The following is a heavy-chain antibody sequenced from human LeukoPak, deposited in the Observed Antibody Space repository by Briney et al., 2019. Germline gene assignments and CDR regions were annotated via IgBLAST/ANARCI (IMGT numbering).Heavy chain of an antibody. J-gene: IGHJ4*02. CDR2: INPSGGST. D-gene: IGHD2-15*01. Sequence: GRSLRLSCAASGFTFSSYGMHWVRQAPGQGLEWMGIINPSGGSTSYAQKFQGRVTMTRDTSTSTVYMELSSLRSEDTAVYYCARDSNAPGGGFDYWGQGTLVTVSS. CDR1: GFTFSSYG. CDR3: ARDSNAPGGGFDY. V-gene: IGHV1-46*01.